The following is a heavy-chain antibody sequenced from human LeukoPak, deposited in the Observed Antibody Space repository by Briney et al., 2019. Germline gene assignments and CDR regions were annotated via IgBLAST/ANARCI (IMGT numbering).Heavy chain of an antibody. CDR3: AKESGISGWSDAFDI. CDR2: IRYDGSNK. J-gene: IGHJ3*02. Sequence: GGSLRLSGAASKFTFSTYGMHWVRQAPGKGLEWVAFIRYDGSNKYYADSVKGRFTISRDNSKNTLYLQMNRLRAEDTAVYFCAKESGISGWSDAFDIWGQGTMVTVSS. D-gene: IGHD6-19*01. CDR1: KFTFSTYG. V-gene: IGHV3-30*02.